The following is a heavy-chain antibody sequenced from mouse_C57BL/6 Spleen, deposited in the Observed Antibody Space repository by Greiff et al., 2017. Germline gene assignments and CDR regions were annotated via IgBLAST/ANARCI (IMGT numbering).Heavy chain of an antibody. J-gene: IGHJ4*01. D-gene: IGHD1-1*01. V-gene: IGHV3-8*01. CDR3: ARGDSSPYSAMDY. Sequence: EVQLVESGPGLAKPSQTLSLTCSVTGYSITSDYWNWIRKFPGNKLEYMGYISYSGSTYYNPSLKSRISITRDTSKNQYYLQLNSVTTEDTATYYSARGDSSPYSAMDYWGQGTSVTVSS. CDR2: ISYSGST. CDR1: GYSITSDY.